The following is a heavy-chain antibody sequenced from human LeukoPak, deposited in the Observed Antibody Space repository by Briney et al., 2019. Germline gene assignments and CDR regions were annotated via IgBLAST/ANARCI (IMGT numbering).Heavy chain of an antibody. J-gene: IGHJ6*04. CDR1: GGTLRDSA. CDR2: IIPTFGRA. CDR3: ARDGDAIVVGPSSSHRHSKGLDV. D-gene: IGHD2-2*01. V-gene: IGHV1-69*06. Sequence: ASVKVSCKSSGGTLRDSAITWVRQAPGQGLEWMGGIIPTFGRANYAQRFQGRVMITADMSTNIVYLELNGLRSEDTAVYYCARDGDAIVVGPSSSHRHSKGLDVWGKGTTVTVSS.